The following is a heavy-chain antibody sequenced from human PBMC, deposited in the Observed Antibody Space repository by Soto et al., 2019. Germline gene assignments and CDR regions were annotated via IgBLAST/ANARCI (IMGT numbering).Heavy chain of an antibody. J-gene: IGHJ4*02. D-gene: IGHD3-10*01. CDR1: GGSISSSSYY. CDR2: IYYSGST. CDR3: ARTYGSGSYYNVYNWNDGGRYFDY. Sequence: QPSETLSLPCTVSGGSISSSSYYWGWIRQPPGKGLEWIGSIYYSGSTYYNPSLKSRVPISVDTSKNQFSLELGSVTAADTAVYYCARTYGSGSYYNVYNWNDGGRYFDYWGQGTLVTVSS. V-gene: IGHV4-39*01.